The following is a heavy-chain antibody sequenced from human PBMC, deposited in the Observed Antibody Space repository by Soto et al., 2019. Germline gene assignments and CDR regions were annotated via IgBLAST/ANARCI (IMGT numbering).Heavy chain of an antibody. Sequence: LRLSCAASGLSISGKKNVAWVRQAPGKGLEWVSALYDVDGSFYADSVKGRLTTSSDRSKTTVYLQMNDLRPGDTAVYYCATWREREHAYDIWGQGTTVTVPS. V-gene: IGHV3-53*01. CDR2: LYDVDGS. CDR1: GLSISGKK. CDR3: ATWREREHAYDI. D-gene: IGHD1-1*01. J-gene: IGHJ3*02.